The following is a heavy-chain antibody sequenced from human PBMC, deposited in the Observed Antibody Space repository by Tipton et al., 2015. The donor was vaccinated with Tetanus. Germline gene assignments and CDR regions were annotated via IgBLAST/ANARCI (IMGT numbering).Heavy chain of an antibody. J-gene: IGHJ4*02. Sequence: TLSLTCTVSGGSISSGGYYWSWIRQHPGKGLEWIGDIYYSGSTYYNPSLKSRVTISVDTSKNQFSLKLNSVTAGDTAVYYCARDQARGARGWNYFDYWGQGTLVTVSS. V-gene: IGHV4-31*03. CDR3: ARDQARGARGWNYFDY. CDR1: GGSISSGGYY. CDR2: IYYSGST. D-gene: IGHD1-26*01.